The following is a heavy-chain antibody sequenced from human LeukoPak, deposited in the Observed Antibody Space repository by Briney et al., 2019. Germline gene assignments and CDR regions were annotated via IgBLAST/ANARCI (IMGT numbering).Heavy chain of an antibody. Sequence: SETLSLTCAVSGVSISSGGYSWSWIRQPPGKGLEWIGYIYHSGSTYYNPSLKSRVTISVDRSKNQFSLKLSSVTAADTAVYYCARVRWSSWYFDYWGQGTLVTVSS. D-gene: IGHD6-13*01. J-gene: IGHJ4*02. CDR2: IYHSGST. V-gene: IGHV4-30-2*01. CDR1: GVSISSGGYS. CDR3: ARVRWSSWYFDY.